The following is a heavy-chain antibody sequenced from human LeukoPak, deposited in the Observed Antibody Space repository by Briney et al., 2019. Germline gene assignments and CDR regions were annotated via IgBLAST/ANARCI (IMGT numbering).Heavy chain of an antibody. D-gene: IGHD2/OR15-2a*01. V-gene: IGHV3-74*01. CDR2: INSDGSCT. CDR1: GNYR. J-gene: IGHJ4*02. CDR3: VSFYETY. Sequence: GGSLRLSCAASGNYRMHWVRQAPGKGLVWVSHINSDGSCTSYADSVKGRFTISKDNAKNTVYLQMNSLRAEDTAVYYCVSFYETYWGRGTLVTVSS.